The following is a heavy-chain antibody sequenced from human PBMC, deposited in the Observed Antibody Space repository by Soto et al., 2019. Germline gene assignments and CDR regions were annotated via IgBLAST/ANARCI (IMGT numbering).Heavy chain of an antibody. Sequence: ASVKVSCKASGYTFTGYYMHWVRQAPGQGLEWMGWINPNSGGTNYAQKFQGRVTMTRDTSSSTAYMELSRLRSDDTAVYYCAKDVDIVATIPYYDRDVWGQGTTVTVSS. CDR2: INPNSGGT. J-gene: IGHJ6*02. D-gene: IGHD5-12*01. CDR1: GYTFTGYY. CDR3: AKDVDIVATIPYYDRDV. V-gene: IGHV1-2*02.